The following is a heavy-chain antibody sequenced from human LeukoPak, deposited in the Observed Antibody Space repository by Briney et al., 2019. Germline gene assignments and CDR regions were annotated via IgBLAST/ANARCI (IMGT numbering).Heavy chain of an antibody. Sequence: SGGSLRLSCAAAGFTFPRHAMSWVRQAPGKGLEWVASSAGSGGSTHYADSVKGRFTISRDNSQNTVYLHMNSLRADDTAVYYCAQEHFDTSGYYSRFDNWGQGILVTVSS. CDR3: AQEHFDTSGYYSRFDN. J-gene: IGHJ4*02. CDR2: SAGSGGST. D-gene: IGHD3-22*01. CDR1: GFTFPRHA. V-gene: IGHV3-23*01.